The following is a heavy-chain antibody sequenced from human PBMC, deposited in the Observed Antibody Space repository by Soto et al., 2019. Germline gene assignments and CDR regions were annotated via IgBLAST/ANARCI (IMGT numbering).Heavy chain of an antibody. CDR2: INHSGST. J-gene: IGHJ4*02. V-gene: IGHV4-34*01. CDR3: ASMITFGGVIATTY. CDR1: GGSFSGYY. Sequence: PSETLSLTCAVYGGSFSGYYWSWIRQPPGKGLEWIGEINHSGSTNYNPSLKSRVTISVDTSKNQFSLKLSSVTAADTAVYYCASMITFGGVIATTYWGQGTLVTV. D-gene: IGHD3-16*02.